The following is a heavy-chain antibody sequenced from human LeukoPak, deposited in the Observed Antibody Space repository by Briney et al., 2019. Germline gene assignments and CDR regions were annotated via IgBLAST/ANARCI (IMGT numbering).Heavy chain of an antibody. J-gene: IGHJ4*02. CDR2: IKQDGSEK. CDR1: GFTFSSYW. V-gene: IGHV3-7*01. D-gene: IGHD3-10*01. CDR3: ASLYYGSGSYYRDY. Sequence: GGSLRLSCAASGFTFSSYWMSWVRQAPGKGLEWVVNIKQDGSEKYYVDSVKGRFTISRDNAKNSLYLQMNSLRAEDTAVYYCASLYYGSGSYYRDYWGQGTLVTVSS.